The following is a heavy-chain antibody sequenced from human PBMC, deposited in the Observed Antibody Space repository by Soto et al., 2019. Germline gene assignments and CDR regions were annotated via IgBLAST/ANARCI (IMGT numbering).Heavy chain of an antibody. V-gene: IGHV1-69*02. CDR1: GDTFNFYS. CDR2: VNPILSMS. Sequence: ASVEVSCKASGDTFNFYSINWVRQAPGLGLEWMGRVNPILSMSNYAQRFQGRVTMTADKSTSTAYMELSGLRSEDTAIYYCATSYGSGYRALDFWGQGALVTVSS. J-gene: IGHJ4*02. CDR3: ATSYGSGYRALDF. D-gene: IGHD3-10*01.